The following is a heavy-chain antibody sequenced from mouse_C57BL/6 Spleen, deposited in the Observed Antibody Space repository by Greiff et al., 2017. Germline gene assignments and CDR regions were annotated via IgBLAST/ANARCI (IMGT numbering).Heavy chain of an antibody. CDR1: GFTFSSYA. Sequence: EVKLMESGGGLVKPGGSLKLSCAASGFTFSSYAMSWVRQTPEKRLEWVATISDGGSYTYYPDNVKGRFTISRDNAKNNLYLQMSHLKSEDTAMYYCARDRGTGTAYFDYWGQGTTLTVSS. CDR2: ISDGGSYT. J-gene: IGHJ2*01. CDR3: ARDRGTGTAYFDY. D-gene: IGHD4-1*01. V-gene: IGHV5-4*01.